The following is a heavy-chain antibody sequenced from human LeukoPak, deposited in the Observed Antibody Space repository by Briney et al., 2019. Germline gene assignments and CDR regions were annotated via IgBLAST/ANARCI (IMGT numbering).Heavy chain of an antibody. V-gene: IGHV1-69*04. CDR1: GGTFSSYA. J-gene: IGHJ4*02. D-gene: IGHD2-2*01. CDR3: ARTTYCSSTSCRKGFDY. Sequence: GASVKVSCKASGGTFSSYAISWVRQAPGQGLEWMGRIIPILGIANYAQKFQGRVTITADKSISTAYMELSRLRSDDTAVYYCARTTYCSSTSCRKGFDYWGQGTLVTVSS. CDR2: IIPILGIA.